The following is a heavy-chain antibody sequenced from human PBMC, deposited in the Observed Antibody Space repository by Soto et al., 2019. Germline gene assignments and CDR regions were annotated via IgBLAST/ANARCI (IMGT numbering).Heavy chain of an antibody. V-gene: IGHV3-23*01. CDR1: GFTFSSYA. J-gene: IGHJ6*02. CDR3: AKGGYSSSWQGYYYNGMDV. CDR2: ISGSGGST. D-gene: IGHD6-13*01. Sequence: PGGSLRLSCAASGFTFSSYAMSWVRQAPGKGLEWVSAISGSGGSTYYADSVKGRFTISRDNSKNTLYLQMNSLRAEDTAVYYCAKGGYSSSWQGYYYNGMDVWGQGTTVPVSS.